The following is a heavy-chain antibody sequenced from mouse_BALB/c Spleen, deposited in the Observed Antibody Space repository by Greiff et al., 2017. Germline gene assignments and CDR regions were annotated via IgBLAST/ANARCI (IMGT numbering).Heavy chain of an antibody. CDR2: ISSGGST. CDR1: GFTFSSYA. D-gene: IGHD1-1*01. J-gene: IGHJ4*01. Sequence: EVQLEESGGGLVKPGGSLKLSCAASGFTFSSYAMSWVRQTPEKRLEWVASISSGGSTYYPDSVKGRFTISRDNARNILYLQMSSLRSEDTAMYYCARACTTARYRYAMDYWGQGTSVTVSS. V-gene: IGHV5-6-5*01. CDR3: ARACTTARYRYAMDY.